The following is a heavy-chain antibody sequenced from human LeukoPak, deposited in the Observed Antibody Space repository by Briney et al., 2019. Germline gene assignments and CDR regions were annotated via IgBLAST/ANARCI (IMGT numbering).Heavy chain of an antibody. CDR2: IGTAADT. Sequence: PGGSLRLSCAASGFTFSSYDMHWVRQATGKSLEWGSAIGTAADTYYPGSVKGRFTISRENAKNSLYLQMNSLRAEDTAVYYCARVGVYDFWSGYYRRNYYGMDVWGQGTTVTVSS. V-gene: IGHV3-13*01. J-gene: IGHJ6*02. D-gene: IGHD3-3*01. CDR1: GFTFSSYD. CDR3: ARVGVYDFWSGYYRRNYYGMDV.